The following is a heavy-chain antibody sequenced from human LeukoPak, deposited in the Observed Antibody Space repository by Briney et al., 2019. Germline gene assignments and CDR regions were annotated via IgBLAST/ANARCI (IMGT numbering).Heavy chain of an antibody. J-gene: IGHJ4*02. V-gene: IGHV1-2*02. CDR2: INPNSGGT. D-gene: IGHD5-18*01. Sequence: ASVKVSCKASGYTFTCYYMHWVRQAPGQGLEWMGWINPNSGGTNYAQKFQGRVTMTRDTSISTAYMELSRLRSDGTAVYYCAVLPRRSYGSPYYFDYWGQGTLVTVSS. CDR1: GYTFTCYY. CDR3: AVLPRRSYGSPYYFDY.